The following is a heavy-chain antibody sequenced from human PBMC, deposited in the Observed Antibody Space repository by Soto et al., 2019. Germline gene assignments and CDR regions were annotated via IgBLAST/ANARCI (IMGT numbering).Heavy chain of an antibody. Sequence: QVQLQESGPGLVKPSETLSLTCTVSGGSISSYYWSWIRQPPGKGLEWIGYIYYSGSTNYNPSLKSRVTISVDTSKNQFSLKLSSVTAADTAVYYCARDQGGSYYDYWGQETLVTVSS. CDR1: GGSISSYY. J-gene: IGHJ4*02. D-gene: IGHD1-26*01. CDR3: ARDQGGSYYDY. CDR2: IYYSGST. V-gene: IGHV4-59*01.